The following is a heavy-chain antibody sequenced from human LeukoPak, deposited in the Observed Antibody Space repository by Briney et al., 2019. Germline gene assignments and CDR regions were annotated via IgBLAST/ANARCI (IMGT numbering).Heavy chain of an antibody. CDR1: GFTFSSYS. CDR3: AREISGYSYGSDY. CDR2: ISSSSSTI. Sequence: GGSLRLSCAASGFTFSSYSMNWVRQASGKGLEWVSYISSSSSTIYYADSVKGRFTISRDNAKNSLYLQMNSLRAEDTAVYYCAREISGYSYGSDYWGQGTLVTVSS. J-gene: IGHJ4*02. D-gene: IGHD5-18*01. V-gene: IGHV3-48*04.